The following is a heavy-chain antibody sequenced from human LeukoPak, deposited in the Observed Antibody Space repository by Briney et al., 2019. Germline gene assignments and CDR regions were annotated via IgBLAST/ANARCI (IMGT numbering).Heavy chain of an antibody. Sequence: ASVKVSCKASGYTFTGYYIHWVRQAPGHGLEWMGWINPYSAVTNYAQKFQGRVTMTRDTSSSTAYMELSRLRFDDTVVYYCARGPRITIFGVVMANDAFDIWGQGTMVTVSS. V-gene: IGHV1-2*02. CDR1: GYTFTGYY. CDR3: ARGPRITIFGVVMANDAFDI. J-gene: IGHJ3*02. D-gene: IGHD3-3*01. CDR2: INPYSAVT.